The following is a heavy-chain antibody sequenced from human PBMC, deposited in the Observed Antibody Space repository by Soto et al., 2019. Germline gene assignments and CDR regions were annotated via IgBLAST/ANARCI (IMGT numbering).Heavy chain of an antibody. D-gene: IGHD6-19*01. CDR1: GYTFIAYH. V-gene: IGHV1-2*02. CDR2: INPNSGGT. CDR3: AKNNGRGWYEDFDS. J-gene: IGHJ4*02. Sequence: QVQLVQSGGEAKKPGASVKVSCKDSGYTFIAYHIHWLRQAPGQGLEWMGCINPNSGGTNYAQEFQDSLPMTRDTSISTAYMELSSLTSDDTAMYYCAKNNGRGWYEDFDSWGQGTRVTVSP.